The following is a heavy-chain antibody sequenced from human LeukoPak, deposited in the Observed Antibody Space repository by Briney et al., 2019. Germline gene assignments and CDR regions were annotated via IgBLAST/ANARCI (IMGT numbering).Heavy chain of an antibody. D-gene: IGHD6-19*01. Sequence: SETLSLTCTVPGGSLSSSYWSWIRQPPGKGLEWIGYIYYSGSTNYNPSFKSRAAISVHTSKNQFSLKLSSVTAADTAVYYCATWGIAVAGTFDYWGQGTLVTVST. J-gene: IGHJ4*02. CDR2: IYYSGST. CDR1: GGSLSSSY. CDR3: ATWGIAVAGTFDY. V-gene: IGHV4-59*08.